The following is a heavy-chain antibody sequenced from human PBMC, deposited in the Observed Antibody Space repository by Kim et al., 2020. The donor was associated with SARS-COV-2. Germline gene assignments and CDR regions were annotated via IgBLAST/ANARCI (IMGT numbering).Heavy chain of an antibody. CDR1: GYTFTSYA. CDR3: ARDSSIAVAWYYFDY. J-gene: IGHJ4*02. D-gene: IGHD6-19*01. V-gene: IGHV7-4-1*02. Sequence: ASVKVSCKASGYTFTSYAMNWVRQAPGQGLEWMGWINTNTGNTTYAQGFTGRFVFTLNTSVSTAYLQISSLKAEDTAVYYCARDSSIAVAWYYFDYWGQGTLVTVSS. CDR2: INTNTGNT.